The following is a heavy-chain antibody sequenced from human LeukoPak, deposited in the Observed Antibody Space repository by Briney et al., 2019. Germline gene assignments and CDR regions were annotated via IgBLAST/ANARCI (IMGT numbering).Heavy chain of an antibody. CDR3: ARGGILYGMDV. CDR1: RFTFSAYS. J-gene: IGHJ6*02. CDR2: ISGSGGNT. V-gene: IGHV3-23*01. D-gene: IGHD6-13*01. Sequence: HSGGSLRLSCAASRFTFSAYSMTWVRQAPGKGLEWVSAISGSGGNTYYADSVKGRFTISRDNSKNTLYLQMNSLRAEDTAAYYCARGGILYGMDVSGQGTTVTVSS.